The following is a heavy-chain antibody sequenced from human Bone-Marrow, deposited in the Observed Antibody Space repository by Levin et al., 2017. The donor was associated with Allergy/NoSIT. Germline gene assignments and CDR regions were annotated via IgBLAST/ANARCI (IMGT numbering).Heavy chain of an antibody. D-gene: IGHD2-2*01. CDR2: ISVYNGET. CDR1: GYTFTTYG. Sequence: ASVKVSCKASGYTFTTYGLIWVRQAPGQGLEWMGWISVYNGETKYAQKFQGRVTMTTDTSTSTAYMEVGSLRPDDTAVYYCARDGAPYCTSSSCYRRKWFDSWGQGTLVTVSS. CDR3: ARDGAPYCTSSSCYRRKWFDS. J-gene: IGHJ5*01. V-gene: IGHV1-18*04.